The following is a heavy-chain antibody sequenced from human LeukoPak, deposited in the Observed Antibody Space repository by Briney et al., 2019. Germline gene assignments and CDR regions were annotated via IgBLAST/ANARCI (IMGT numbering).Heavy chain of an antibody. CDR1: GASINSNY. Sequence: SETLSLTCTVSGASINSNYWSWIRQPPGKGLEWIGYIYYNGDTNYSPSLKSRVTISVETSKNQFSLKLSSVTAADTAVYYCARERKAVAGDYWGQGTLVTVSS. V-gene: IGHV4-59*12. J-gene: IGHJ4*02. D-gene: IGHD6-19*01. CDR2: IYYNGDT. CDR3: ARERKAVAGDY.